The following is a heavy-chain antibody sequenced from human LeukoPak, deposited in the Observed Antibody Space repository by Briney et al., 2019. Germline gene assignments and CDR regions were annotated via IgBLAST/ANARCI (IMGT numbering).Heavy chain of an antibody. CDR1: GFTVSSNY. D-gene: IGHD3-10*01. CDR2: TYSGGST. Sequence: GGSLRLSCAASGFTVSSNYMNWVRQAPGKGLEWVSVTYSGGSTHYADSVKGRFTVSRDNSKNTLYLQMNSLSAEDTAVYYCARGLSASGLHYDCWGQGTLVTVSS. CDR3: ARGLSASGLHYDC. J-gene: IGHJ4*02. V-gene: IGHV3-53*01.